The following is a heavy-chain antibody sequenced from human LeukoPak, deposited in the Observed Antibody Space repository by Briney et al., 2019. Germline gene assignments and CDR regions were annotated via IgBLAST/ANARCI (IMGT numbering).Heavy chain of an antibody. CDR2: TRNEANIYTT. J-gene: IGHJ3*02. D-gene: IGHD1-26*01. CDR3: ASPVGATTVRAFDI. CDR1: GFTVSSNY. V-gene: IGHV3-72*01. Sequence: TGGSLRLSCAASGFTVSSNYMDWVRQAPGKGLEWVGRTRNEANIYTTKYAASVKGRFTISRDDSKNSLYLQMNSLKTEDTAVYYCASPVGATTVRAFDIWGQGTMVTVSS.